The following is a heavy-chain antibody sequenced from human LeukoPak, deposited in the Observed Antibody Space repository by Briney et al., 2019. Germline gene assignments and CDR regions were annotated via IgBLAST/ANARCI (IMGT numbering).Heavy chain of an antibody. Sequence: PSQTLSLTCTVSGGSISSGGYYWSWIRQPPGKGLEWIGYIYHSGSTYYNPSLKSRVTISVGRSKNQFSLKLSSVTAADTAVYYCARDTCSTSKFDYWGQGTLVTVSS. CDR3: ARDTCSTSKFDY. D-gene: IGHD2-2*01. V-gene: IGHV4-30-2*01. CDR1: GGSISSGGYY. J-gene: IGHJ4*02. CDR2: IYHSGST.